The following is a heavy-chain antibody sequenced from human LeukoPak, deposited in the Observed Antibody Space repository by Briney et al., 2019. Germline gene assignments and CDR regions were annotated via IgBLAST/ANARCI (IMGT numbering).Heavy chain of an antibody. CDR2: IWYDGSNK. CDR1: GFTFSSYG. J-gene: IGHJ4*02. CDR3: VRGVISVSPYFDY. D-gene: IGHD3-10*01. Sequence: PGGSLRLSCAASGFTFSSYGMHWVRQAPGKGLEWVAVIWYDGSNKYYADSAKGRFTISRDNSKNTLYLQMNSLRAEDTAVYYCVRGVISVSPYFDYWGQGTLVTVSS. V-gene: IGHV3-33*01.